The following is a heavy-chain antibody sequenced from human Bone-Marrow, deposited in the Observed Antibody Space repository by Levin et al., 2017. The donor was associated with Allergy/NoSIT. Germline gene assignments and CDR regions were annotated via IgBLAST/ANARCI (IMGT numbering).Heavy chain of an antibody. V-gene: IGHV3-7*01. D-gene: IGHD2-8*01. Sequence: PGGSLRLSCVASGFSFTSYWMNWVRQVPGKGLEWVANIKQDGSDKSYVDSVKGRFTISRDNAKNSLYLQMNSLRGEDTAIYYCARDRGLMVHYFYGMDVWGQGTTVTVSS. J-gene: IGHJ6*02. CDR2: IKQDGSDK. CDR3: ARDRGLMVHYFYGMDV. CDR1: GFSFTSYW.